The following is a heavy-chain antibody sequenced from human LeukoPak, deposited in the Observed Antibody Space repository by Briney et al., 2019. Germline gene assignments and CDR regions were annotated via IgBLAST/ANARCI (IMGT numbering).Heavy chain of an antibody. V-gene: IGHV4-39*07. J-gene: IGHJ4*02. Sequence: PSETLSLARTVPGGPITSSNYFWGWLRQSPGKGLEWIGSIYYSGSTYYNPSLKSRLTISVETSKIQFSLTLSSGTAADSAVYYCARDSCSSTSCRRKFDNWGQGTLVTVSS. CDR3: ARDSCSSTSCRRKFDN. D-gene: IGHD2-2*01. CDR1: GGPITSSNYF. CDR2: IYYSGST.